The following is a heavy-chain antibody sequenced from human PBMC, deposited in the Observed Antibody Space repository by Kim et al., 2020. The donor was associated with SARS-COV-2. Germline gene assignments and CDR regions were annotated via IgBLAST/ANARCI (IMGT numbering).Heavy chain of an antibody. V-gene: IGHV4-59*08. Sequence: NPTQKGRVTKSVTTSKTQFSLQLSSVTAADTAVYYCARLVAVAGLGVDYWGQGTLVTVSS. CDR3: ARLVAVAGLGVDY. J-gene: IGHJ4*02. D-gene: IGHD6-19*01.